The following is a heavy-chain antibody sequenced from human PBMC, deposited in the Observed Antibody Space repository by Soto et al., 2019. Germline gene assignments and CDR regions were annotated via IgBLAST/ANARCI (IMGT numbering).Heavy chain of an antibody. V-gene: IGHV1-46*01. CDR3: ARDGYYSGSGSYVSGMDV. CDR1: GYTFTSYC. J-gene: IGHJ6*02. D-gene: IGHD3-10*01. Sequence: ASVKVSCKASGYTFTSYCMHWVRQAPGQGLERMGIIDPRGGSTSYAQKFQGRVTMTRDTSTSTVYMELSSLRPEDTAVYYCARDGYYSGSGSYVSGMDVWGQGTTVTVSS. CDR2: IDPRGGST.